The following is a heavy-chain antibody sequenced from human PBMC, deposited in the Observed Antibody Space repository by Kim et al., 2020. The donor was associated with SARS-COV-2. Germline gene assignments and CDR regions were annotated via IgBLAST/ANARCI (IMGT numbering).Heavy chain of an antibody. CDR3: ARAYSSGWAYFYY. Sequence: GGSLRLSCAASGFTFSSYSMNWVRQAPGKGLEWVSSISSSSSYIYYADSVKGRFTISRDNAKNSLYLQMNSLRAEDTAVYYCARAYSSGWAYFYYWGQGTLVTFSS. CDR2: ISSSSSYI. J-gene: IGHJ4*02. V-gene: IGHV3-21*01. D-gene: IGHD6-19*01. CDR1: GFTFSSYS.